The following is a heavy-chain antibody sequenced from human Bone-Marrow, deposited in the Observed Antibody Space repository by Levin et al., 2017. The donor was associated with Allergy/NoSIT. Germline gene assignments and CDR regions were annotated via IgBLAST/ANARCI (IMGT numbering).Heavy chain of an antibody. V-gene: IGHV3-30*04. D-gene: IGHD2-15*01. CDR3: AKEFSIVVDTYYLDS. CDR1: GFTFRDYS. Sequence: RAGGSLRLSCAVSGFTFRDYSMHWVRQAPGKGPEWMAVISYDGSNIEYAESLKGRLTISRDNSNNTLHLQINSLSVVDTAVYYCAKEFSIVVDTYYLDSWGQGTLVTVSS. CDR2: ISYDGSNI. J-gene: IGHJ4*02.